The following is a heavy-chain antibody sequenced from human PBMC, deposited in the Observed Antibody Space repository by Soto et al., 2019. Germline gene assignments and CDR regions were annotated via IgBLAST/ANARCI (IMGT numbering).Heavy chain of an antibody. CDR3: AADSIDPNYYYYYGMDV. CDR2: IVVGSGNT. D-gene: IGHD2-21*01. J-gene: IGHJ6*02. Sequence: SVKVSCKASGFTFTSSAVQWVRQARGQRLEWIGWIVVGSGNTNYAQKFQERVTITRDMSTSTAYMELSSLRSEDTAVYYCAADSIDPNYYYYYGMDVWCQGTTVTVAS. CDR1: GFTFTSSA. V-gene: IGHV1-58*01.